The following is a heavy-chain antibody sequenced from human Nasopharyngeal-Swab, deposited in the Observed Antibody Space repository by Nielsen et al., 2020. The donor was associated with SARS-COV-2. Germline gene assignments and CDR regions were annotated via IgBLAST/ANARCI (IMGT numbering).Heavy chain of an antibody. CDR2: INHSGST. V-gene: IGHV4-34*01. CDR1: GGSFSGYY. Sequence: SETLSLTCAVYGGSFSGYYWSWIRQPPGKGLEWIGEINHSGSTHYNPSLKSRVTISVDTSKNQLSLKLSSVTAADTAVYYCARARRGLTNWYFDLWGRGTLVTVSS. J-gene: IGHJ2*01. D-gene: IGHD1/OR15-1a*01. CDR3: ARARRGLTNWYFDL.